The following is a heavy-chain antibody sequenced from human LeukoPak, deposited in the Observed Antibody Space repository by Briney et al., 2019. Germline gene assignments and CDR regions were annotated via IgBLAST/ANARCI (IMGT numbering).Heavy chain of an antibody. J-gene: IGHJ4*02. Sequence: GTLRLSCAASGFTFSGFAMSWIRQTPGKGLEWIGKINVGGGTNYNPSLKSRVTMSLDTSKNQFSLKLSSVTAADTAVYYCARQTDGYNYEGRDYWGQGTLVTVSS. CDR2: INVGGGT. CDR1: GFTFSGFA. CDR3: ARQTDGYNYEGRDY. V-gene: IGHV4-34*01. D-gene: IGHD5-24*01.